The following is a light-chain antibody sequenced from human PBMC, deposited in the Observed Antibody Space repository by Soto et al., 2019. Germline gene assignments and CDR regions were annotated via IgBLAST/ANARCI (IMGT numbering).Light chain of an antibody. CDR1: SSDVGGYNY. CDR3: CSYVGSYAVV. CDR2: DVS. J-gene: IGLJ2*01. V-gene: IGLV2-11*01. Sequence: QSALTQTRSVSGSPGQSVTISCTGTSSDVGGYNYVSWYQQHPGKAPKLMIYDVSKRPSGVPDRFSGSKSGNTASLTISGLQAEDEADYYCCSYVGSYAVVFGGGTKLTVL.